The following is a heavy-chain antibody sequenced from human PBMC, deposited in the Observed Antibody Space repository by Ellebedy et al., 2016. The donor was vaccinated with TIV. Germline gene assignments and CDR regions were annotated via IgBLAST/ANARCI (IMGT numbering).Heavy chain of an antibody. CDR3: ARERPPGTSAFGEVMQGYYFDY. CDR2: INHSGST. J-gene: IGHJ4*02. CDR1: GGSFSGYY. D-gene: IGHD3-16*01. V-gene: IGHV4-34*01. Sequence: MPSETLSLTCAVYGGSFSGYYWSWIRQPPGKGLEWIGEINHSGSTNYNPSLKSRVTISVDTSKNQFSLKLSSVTAADTAVYYCARERPPGTSAFGEVMQGYYFDYWGQGTLVTVSS.